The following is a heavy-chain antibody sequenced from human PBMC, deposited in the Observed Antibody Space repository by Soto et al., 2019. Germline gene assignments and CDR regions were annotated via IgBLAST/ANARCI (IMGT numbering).Heavy chain of an antibody. CDR1: GFTFGDYA. J-gene: IGHJ6*02. CDR2: IRSKAYGGTT. D-gene: IGHD3-22*01. CDR3: TRVGLGVISPPLYYYYYYGMDV. Sequence: GVLRLSCTASGFTFGDYAMSWFRQAPGKGLEWVGFIRSKAYGGTTEYAASVKGRFTISRDDSKSIAYLQMNSLKTEDTAVYYCTRVGLGVISPPLYYYYYYGMDVWGQGTTVTVSS. V-gene: IGHV3-49*03.